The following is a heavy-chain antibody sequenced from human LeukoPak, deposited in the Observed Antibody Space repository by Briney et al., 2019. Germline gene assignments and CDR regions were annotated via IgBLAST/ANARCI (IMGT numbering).Heavy chain of an antibody. Sequence: GGSLRLSCAASGFTFSSYAMHWVRQAPGKGLEWVAVISYDGSNKYYADSVKGRFTISRDNSTNTLYLQMNSLRAEDTAVYYCARDGDQGAFDIWGQGTMVTVSS. CDR1: GFTFSSYA. J-gene: IGHJ3*02. CDR3: ARDGDQGAFDI. CDR2: ISYDGSNK. V-gene: IGHV3-30*04. D-gene: IGHD2-21*02.